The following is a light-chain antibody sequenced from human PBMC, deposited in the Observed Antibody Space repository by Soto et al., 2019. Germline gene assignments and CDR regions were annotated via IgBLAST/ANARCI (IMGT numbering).Light chain of an antibody. CDR2: EVS. J-gene: IGLJ3*02. CDR1: SSDVGGYNY. V-gene: IGLV2-14*01. CDR3: SSFTTSNTWV. Sequence: QSALTQPASVSGSPGQSITVSCTGTSSDVGGYNYVSWYQQHPGKAPKLVIYEVSDRPSGVSNRFSASKSGNTASLPISRLQAEDEADYYCSSFTTSNTWVFGGGTQLTVL.